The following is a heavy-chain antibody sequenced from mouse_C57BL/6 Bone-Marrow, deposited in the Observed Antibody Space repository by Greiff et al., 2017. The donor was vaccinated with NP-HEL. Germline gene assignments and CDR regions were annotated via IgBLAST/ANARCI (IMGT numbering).Heavy chain of an antibody. CDR1: GFSLTSYG. Sequence: VQLQQSGPGLVQPSQSLSITCTVSGFSLTSYGVNWVRQSPGKGLEWLGVIWRGGSTDYNAAFMSRLSITKDNSKSQVFFKMNSLPADDTAIYYCAKETGTEEDYFDYWGQGTTLTVSS. CDR3: AKETGTEEDYFDY. D-gene: IGHD4-1*01. J-gene: IGHJ2*01. CDR2: IWRGGST. V-gene: IGHV2-5*01.